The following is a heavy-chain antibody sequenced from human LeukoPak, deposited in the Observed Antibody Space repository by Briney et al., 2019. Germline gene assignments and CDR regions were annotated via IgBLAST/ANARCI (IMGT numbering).Heavy chain of an antibody. Sequence: PGGSLRLSCAASGFTFSNYWMNWVRQAPGKGLEWVSYISSSSSTIYYADSVKGRFTISRDNAKNSLYLQMNSLRAEDTAVYYCAREEQQLVTFGIDAFDIWGQGTMVTVSS. V-gene: IGHV3-48*01. D-gene: IGHD6-13*01. CDR3: AREEQQLVTFGIDAFDI. J-gene: IGHJ3*02. CDR1: GFTFSNYW. CDR2: ISSSSSTI.